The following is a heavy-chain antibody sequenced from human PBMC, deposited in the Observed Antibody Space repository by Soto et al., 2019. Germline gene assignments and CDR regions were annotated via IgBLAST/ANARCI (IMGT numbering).Heavy chain of an antibody. CDR1: GFTFSIYS. V-gene: IGHV3-48*02. CDR3: GRALSQRDGYNRDY. CDR2: ISTSSSTI. Sequence: GGSLRLSCAASGFTFSIYSMNWIRQVPGKGLEWVSYISTSSSTIYYADSVKGRFTISRDNAQNSLYLQMNSLRDEDTAVYYSGRALSQRDGYNRDYCGQGTLVTVS. D-gene: IGHD5-12*01. J-gene: IGHJ4*02.